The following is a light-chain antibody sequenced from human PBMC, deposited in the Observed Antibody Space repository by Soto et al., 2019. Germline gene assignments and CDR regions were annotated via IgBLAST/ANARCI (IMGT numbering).Light chain of an antibody. CDR1: QSVSSSY. CDR3: QQYGSSST. J-gene: IGKJ1*01. CDR2: GAS. V-gene: IGKV3-20*01. Sequence: EIELTQSPGTLSLSPGERATLSCRASQSVSSSYLAWYQQKPGQAPRLLIYGASSRATGIPDRCSGSGSGTDFTLTISRLEPEDSAVYYCQQYGSSSTFGQGTKVEI.